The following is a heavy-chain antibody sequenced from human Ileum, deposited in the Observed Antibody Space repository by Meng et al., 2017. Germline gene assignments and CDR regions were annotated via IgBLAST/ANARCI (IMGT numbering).Heavy chain of an antibody. D-gene: IGHD3-16*01. CDR3: GRERRGFYIWH. V-gene: IGHV3-30*01. J-gene: IGHJ4*02. Sequence: GESLKISCAASGITISGYAMHWVRQAPGKGLEWVALISYDGGQKFYADSVKGRFTISRDDSKSTLFLQMDSLTVDDTAVYYCGRERRGFYIWHWGQGTLVTVSS. CDR2: ISYDGGQK. CDR1: GITISGYA.